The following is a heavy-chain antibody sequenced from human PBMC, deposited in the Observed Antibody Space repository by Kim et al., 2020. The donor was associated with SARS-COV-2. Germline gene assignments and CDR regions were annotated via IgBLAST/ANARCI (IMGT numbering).Heavy chain of an antibody. V-gene: IGHV4-61*07. D-gene: IGHD4-17*01. J-gene: IGHJ4*02. CDR3: ASHYGDYEYYFDY. Sequence: HTPHHQTRVTISVDTSKNQCSLKLSSVTAADTAVYYCASHYGDYEYYFDYWGQGTLVTVSS.